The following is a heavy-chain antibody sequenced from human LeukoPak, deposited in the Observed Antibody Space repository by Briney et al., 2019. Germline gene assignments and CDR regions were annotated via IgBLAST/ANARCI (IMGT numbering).Heavy chain of an antibody. CDR1: GGSISSSSYS. Sequence: PSETLSLTCTVSGGSISSSSYSWGWIRQPPGKGLEWMGRIYYSGTTYYNPALKSRVTISVDTAKIQFSLKLSSVAATDTAVYFCARLRFDFWSGYTHPYFDYWGQGTLVTVSS. D-gene: IGHD3-3*01. J-gene: IGHJ4*02. CDR2: IYYSGTT. CDR3: ARLRFDFWSGYTHPYFDY. V-gene: IGHV4-39*01.